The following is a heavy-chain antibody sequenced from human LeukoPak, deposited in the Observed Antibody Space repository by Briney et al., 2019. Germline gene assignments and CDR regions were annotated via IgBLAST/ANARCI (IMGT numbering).Heavy chain of an antibody. CDR1: GFTFDDYA. J-gene: IGHJ5*02. D-gene: IGHD7-27*01. CDR3: AKMGT. Sequence: GGSLRLSCAASGFTFDDYAMHWVRQAPGKGLEWVSGISWNSGSIGYADSVKGRFTISRDNAKNSLYLQMNSLRAEDTDLYYCAKMGTWGQGTLATVSS. V-gene: IGHV3-9*01. CDR2: ISWNSGSI.